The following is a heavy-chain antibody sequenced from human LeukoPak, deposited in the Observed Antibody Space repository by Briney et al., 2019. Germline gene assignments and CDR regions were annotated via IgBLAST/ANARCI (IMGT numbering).Heavy chain of an antibody. Sequence: SETLSLTCIVSGGSISSSSYYWGWIRQPPGRGLEWIGEINHSGSTNYNPSLKSRVTISVDTSKNQFSLKLSSVTAADTAVYYCARGGFYCSSTSCYTGKYNWFDPWGQGTLVTVSS. CDR3: ARGGFYCSSTSCYTGKYNWFDP. D-gene: IGHD2-2*02. CDR2: INHSGST. V-gene: IGHV4-39*07. J-gene: IGHJ5*02. CDR1: GGSISSSSYY.